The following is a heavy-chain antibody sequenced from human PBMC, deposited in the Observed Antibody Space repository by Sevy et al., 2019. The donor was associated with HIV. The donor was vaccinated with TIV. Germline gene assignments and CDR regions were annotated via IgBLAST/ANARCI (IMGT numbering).Heavy chain of an antibody. J-gene: IGHJ4*02. CDR3: ARGRYRDYLWGSCRPTYFDS. V-gene: IGHV4-34*01. Sequence: SETLSLTCAVYGGSFSGYYWSWIRQPPGQGLEWIGEITHSGNTNYNPSLKSRVTISIDTSKNQFSLKLSSVTAADTAVFYCARGRYRDYLWGSCRPTYFDSWGQGALVTVSS. CDR2: ITHSGNT. CDR1: GGSFSGYY. D-gene: IGHD3-16*02.